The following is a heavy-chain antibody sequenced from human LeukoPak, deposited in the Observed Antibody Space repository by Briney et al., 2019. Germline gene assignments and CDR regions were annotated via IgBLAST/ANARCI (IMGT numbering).Heavy chain of an antibody. CDR1: GLTFSSYA. CDR2: ISGSGGST. CDR3: AKINTDDYYGSGSYLVY. J-gene: IGHJ4*02. V-gene: IGHV3-23*01. D-gene: IGHD3-10*01. Sequence: GGSLRLSCAASGLTFSSYAMSWVRQAPGKGLEWVSAISGSGGSTYYADSVKGRFTISRDNSKNTLYLQMNSLRAEDTAVYYCAKINTDDYYGSGSYLVYWGQGTLVTVSS.